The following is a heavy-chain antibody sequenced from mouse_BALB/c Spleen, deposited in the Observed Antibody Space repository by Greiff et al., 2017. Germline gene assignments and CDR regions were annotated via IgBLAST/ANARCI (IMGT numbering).Heavy chain of an antibody. CDR3: ARLLRADWYFDV. V-gene: IGHV1-87*01. Sequence: QVQLKESGAELARPGASVKLSCKASGYTFTSYWMQWVKQRPGQGLEWIGAIYPGDGDTRYTQKFKGKATLTADKSSSTAYMQLSSLASEDSAVYYCARLLRADWYFDVWGAGTTVTVSS. CDR2: IYPGDGDT. CDR1: GYTFTSYW. D-gene: IGHD1-1*01. J-gene: IGHJ1*01.